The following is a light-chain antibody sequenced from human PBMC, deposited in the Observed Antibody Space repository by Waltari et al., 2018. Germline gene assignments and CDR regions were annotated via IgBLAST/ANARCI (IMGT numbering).Light chain of an antibody. V-gene: IGLV2-11*01. CDR3: CSYAGADTSVV. CDR2: DVN. CDR1: SSDIGGYDF. Sequence: QSALTQPRSVSGSPGQSVTISCTVTSSDIGGYDFVSWYQQYPGKAPKLIIYDVNKRPPGVPDRCSGSKSGNTASLTISGLLNEDEADYYGCSYAGADTSVVFGGGTTLTVL. J-gene: IGLJ2*01.